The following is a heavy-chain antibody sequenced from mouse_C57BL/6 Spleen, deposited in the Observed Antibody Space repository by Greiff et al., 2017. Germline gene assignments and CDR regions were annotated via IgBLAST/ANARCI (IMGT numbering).Heavy chain of an antibody. CDR1: GFNIKDYY. J-gene: IGHJ3*01. CDR3: TTWYGSSWFAY. CDR2: IDPEDGDT. Sequence: EVQLQQSGAELVRPGASVKLSCTASGFNIKDYYMHWVKQRPEQGLEWIGRIDPEDGDTEYAPKFQGKATMTADTSSNTAYLQLSSLTSEDTAVYYCTTWYGSSWFAYWGQGTLVTVSA. V-gene: IGHV14-1*01. D-gene: IGHD1-1*01.